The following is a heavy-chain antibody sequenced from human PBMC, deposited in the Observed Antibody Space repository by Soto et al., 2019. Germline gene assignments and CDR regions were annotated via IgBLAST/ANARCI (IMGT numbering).Heavy chain of an antibody. CDR1: GYSFTSYW. CDR2: IDPSDSYT. J-gene: IGHJ3*02. D-gene: IGHD4-17*01. CDR3: AVRCPNAFDI. Sequence: PGESLKISCKGSGYSFTSYWISWVRQMPGKGLEWMGRIDPSDSYTNYSPSFQGHVTISADKSISTAYLQWSSLKASDTAMYYCAVRCPNAFDIWGQGTMVTVSS. V-gene: IGHV5-10-1*01.